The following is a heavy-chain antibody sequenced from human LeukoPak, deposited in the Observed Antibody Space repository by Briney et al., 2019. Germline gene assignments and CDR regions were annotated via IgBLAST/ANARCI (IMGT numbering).Heavy chain of an antibody. D-gene: IGHD6-6*01. J-gene: IGHJ6*02. V-gene: IGHV3-11*01. Sequence: GGSLRLSCAASGFTFSDYYMSWIRQAPGKGLEWVSYISSSGSTIYYADSVKGRFTISRDNAKNSLYLQMNSLRAEDTAVYYCAGSKGSSIRSYYYYYGMDVWGQGTTVTVSS. CDR1: GFTFSDYY. CDR2: ISSSGSTI. CDR3: AGSKGSSIRSYYYYYGMDV.